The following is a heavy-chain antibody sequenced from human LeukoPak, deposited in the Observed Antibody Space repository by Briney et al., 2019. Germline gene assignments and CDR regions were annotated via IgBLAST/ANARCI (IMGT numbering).Heavy chain of an antibody. CDR1: GYSFTSYW. Sequence: GESLKISCKGSGYSFTSYWIGWVRQMPGKGLEWMGIIYRGDSGIRYSPSFQGQVTISADKSISTAYLQWSSLKASDTAMYYCARLWYYDSSGPTGCHFDYWGQGTLVTVSS. CDR2: IYRGDSGI. V-gene: IGHV5-51*01. J-gene: IGHJ4*02. CDR3: ARLWYYDSSGPTGCHFDY. D-gene: IGHD3-22*01.